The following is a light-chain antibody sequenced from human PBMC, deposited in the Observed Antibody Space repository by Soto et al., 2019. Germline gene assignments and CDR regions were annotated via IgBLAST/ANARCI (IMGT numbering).Light chain of an antibody. J-gene: IGKJ2*01. Sequence: EIVMTQSPATLSVSPGERATLSCRASQTISSNLAWYQQKPGQAPRLLFHGASTRATGVPARFSGSGSGTEFTLTISSLQSEDLAVYYCQQYHNWPPQYTFGQGTKLQIK. CDR1: QTISSN. V-gene: IGKV3-15*01. CDR3: QQYHNWPPQYT. CDR2: GAS.